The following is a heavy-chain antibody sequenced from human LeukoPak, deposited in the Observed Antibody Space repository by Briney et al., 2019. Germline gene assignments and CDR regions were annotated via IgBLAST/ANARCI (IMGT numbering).Heavy chain of an antibody. CDR3: AKPQRKYYYDTKRGNDGAFDI. CDR2: INHSGST. CDR1: GGSISNYY. V-gene: IGHV4-34*01. D-gene: IGHD3-22*01. J-gene: IGHJ3*02. Sequence: SETLSLTCTVSGGSISNYYWSWIRQPPGKGLEWIGEINHSGSTNYNPSLKSRVTISVDTSKNQFSLKLSSVTAADTAVYYCAKPQRKYYYDTKRGNDGAFDIWGQGTMVTVSS.